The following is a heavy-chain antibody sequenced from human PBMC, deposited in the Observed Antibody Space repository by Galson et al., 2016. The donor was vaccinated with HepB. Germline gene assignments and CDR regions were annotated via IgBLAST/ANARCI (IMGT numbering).Heavy chain of an antibody. CDR1: EYSLGELS. V-gene: IGHV1-46*01. Sequence: VKVSCKVSEYSLGELSMHWVRQAPGHGLEWMGLINPSGGSTNYAQKFLGRVTMTRDTSTSTVYMELSSLRSDDTAVYYCARDSDTYCGGDCYYYWGQGTLITVSS. J-gene: IGHJ4*02. D-gene: IGHD2-21*02. CDR3: ARDSDTYCGGDCYYY. CDR2: INPSGGST.